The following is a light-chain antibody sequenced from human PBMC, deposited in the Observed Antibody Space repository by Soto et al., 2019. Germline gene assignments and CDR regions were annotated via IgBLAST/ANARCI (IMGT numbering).Light chain of an antibody. CDR3: CSYAGSSTYV. J-gene: IGLJ1*01. CDR1: SSDVGSYNL. Sequence: LTQPASLSGSPGQSITISCTGTSSDVGSYNLVSWYQQHPGKAPKLMIYEVSKRPSGVSNRFSGSKSGNTASLTISGLQAENEADYYCCSYAGSSTYVFGTGTKVTVL. V-gene: IGLV2-23*02. CDR2: EVS.